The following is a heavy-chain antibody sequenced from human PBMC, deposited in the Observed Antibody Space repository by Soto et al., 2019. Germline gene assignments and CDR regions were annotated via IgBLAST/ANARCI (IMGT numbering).Heavy chain of an antibody. CDR3: ASTYYYGSGSPYYYYYGMDV. CDR1: GGSISSSSYY. D-gene: IGHD3-10*01. CDR2: IYYSGST. J-gene: IGHJ6*02. V-gene: IGHV4-39*07. Sequence: SETLSLTCTVSGGSISSSSYYWGWIRQPPGKGLEWIGSIYYSGSTYYNPSLKSRVTISVDTSKNQFSLKLSSVTAADTAVYYCASTYYYGSGSPYYYYYGMDVWGQGTTVTVSS.